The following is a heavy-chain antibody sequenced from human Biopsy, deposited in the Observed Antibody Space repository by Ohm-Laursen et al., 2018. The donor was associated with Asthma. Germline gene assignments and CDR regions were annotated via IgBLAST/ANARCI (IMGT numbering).Heavy chain of an antibody. CDR3: ARHQEAASYHYDGSIAY. V-gene: IGHV4-39*01. CDR2: MYYSGSA. D-gene: IGHD3-22*01. CDR1: GGAIRTSGYY. Sequence: SETLSLICSVSGGAIRTSGYYWGWIRQPPGKGLEWIGSMYYSGSAYYNPSLESRVTISVDTSKNQFSLKLSSVTAADTAVYFCARHQEAASYHYDGSIAYWGQGIPVTVSS. J-gene: IGHJ4*02.